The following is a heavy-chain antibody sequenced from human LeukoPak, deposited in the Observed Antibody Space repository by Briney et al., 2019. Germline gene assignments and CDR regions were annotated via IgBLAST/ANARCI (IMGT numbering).Heavy chain of an antibody. D-gene: IGHD6-13*01. CDR3: ARGSGFHVGSSWYEPQDAFDI. Sequence: GGSLRLSCAACGFTFSSYDMHWVRQATGKGLEWVSAIGTAGDTYYPGSVKGQFTISRDNAKNSLYLQMNSLRAEDTAVYYCARGSGFHVGSSWYEPQDAFDIWGQGTMVTVSS. CDR1: GFTFSSYD. J-gene: IGHJ3*02. CDR2: IGTAGDT. V-gene: IGHV3-13*03.